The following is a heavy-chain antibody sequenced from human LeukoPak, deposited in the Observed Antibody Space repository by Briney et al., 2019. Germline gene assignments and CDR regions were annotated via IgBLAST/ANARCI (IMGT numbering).Heavy chain of an antibody. J-gene: IGHJ4*02. CDR1: GYTFTSYD. CDR3: AMSGYHQKGFFDY. V-gene: IGHV1-8*01. D-gene: IGHD3-3*01. Sequence: ASVKVSCKASGYTFTSYDINWVRQATGQGLEWMGWMNPNSGNTGYAQKFQGRVTMTRNTSISTAYMELSSLRAEDTAVYYCAMSGYHQKGFFDYWGQGTLVTVSS. CDR2: MNPNSGNT.